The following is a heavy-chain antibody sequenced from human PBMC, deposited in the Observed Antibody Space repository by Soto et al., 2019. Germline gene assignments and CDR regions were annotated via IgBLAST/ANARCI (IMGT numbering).Heavy chain of an antibody. V-gene: IGHV3-23*01. J-gene: IGHJ5*02. CDR1: GFTLNNYA. Sequence: EVQLLQSGGGLAQPGGSLRLSCAASGFTLNNYAVAWVRQAPGKGLEWVSPMIGGSHGTAYSDSVRGRFTVSRDNSKNSLYLQMNSLGAEDTAMYYCAKGKSTGDLDWFDPWGQGSLVTVSS. D-gene: IGHD7-27*01. CDR3: AKGKSTGDLDWFDP. CDR2: MIGGSHGT.